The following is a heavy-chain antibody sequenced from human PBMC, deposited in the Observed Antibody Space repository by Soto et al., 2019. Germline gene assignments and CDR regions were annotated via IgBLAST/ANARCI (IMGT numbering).Heavy chain of an antibody. J-gene: IGHJ6*03. Sequence: GASVKVSCKASGYTFTSYAMHWVRQAPGQRLEWMGWINAGNGNTKYSQKFQGRVTITRDTSASTAYMELSSLRSEDTAVYYCAGGGGYCSSTSCYGNYYYYMDVWGKGTTVTVSS. CDR2: INAGNGNT. D-gene: IGHD2-2*01. CDR1: GYTFTSYA. V-gene: IGHV1-3*01. CDR3: AGGGGYCSSTSCYGNYYYYMDV.